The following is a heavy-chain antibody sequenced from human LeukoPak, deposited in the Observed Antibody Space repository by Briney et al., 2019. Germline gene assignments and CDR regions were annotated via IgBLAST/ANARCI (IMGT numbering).Heavy chain of an antibody. CDR1: GGSISSGSYY. Sequence: SETLSLTCTVSGGSISSGSYYWSWIRQPAGKGLEWIGHIYTSGRTNYNPSLKSRVTISVDPSKNQFSLKLTSVTAADTAVYYCARDPAYYYDSSAYWRWGQGTLVTVSS. CDR3: ARDPAYYYDSSAYWR. J-gene: IGHJ4*02. CDR2: IYTSGRT. D-gene: IGHD3-22*01. V-gene: IGHV4-61*09.